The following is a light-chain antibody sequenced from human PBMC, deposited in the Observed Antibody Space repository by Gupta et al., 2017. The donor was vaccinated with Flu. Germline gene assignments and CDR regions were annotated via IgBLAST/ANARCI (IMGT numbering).Light chain of an antibody. J-gene: IGKJ4*01. CDR2: GAS. V-gene: IGKV3-20*01. CDR1: QSISSEY. CDR3: QQYGSSLLT. Sequence: GTLSLAPGERATLTGRASQSISSEYLAWYQQKPGQAPRLLIYGASSRDPGVPDRFSGSGSGTDFTLTSSRLEAEDVAVYYCQQYGSSLLTFGGGTKVELK.